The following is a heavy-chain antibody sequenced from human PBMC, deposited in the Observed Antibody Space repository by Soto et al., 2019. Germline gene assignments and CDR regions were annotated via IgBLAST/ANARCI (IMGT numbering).Heavy chain of an antibody. CDR2: IHYSGST. CDR3: ARHEGNGNVWPLDY. Sequence: QVQLLESGPGLVKPSETLSLTCTVSGDSIGTTHSYWAWIRQSPGKGLEWIGNIHYSGSTYYMPSLRSRVTLSVDTSTNQVSLRLTSVTAEDTAVYYCARHEGNGNVWPLDYWGQGILVTVSS. D-gene: IGHD2-8*01. J-gene: IGHJ4*02. CDR1: GDSIGTTHSY. V-gene: IGHV4-39*01.